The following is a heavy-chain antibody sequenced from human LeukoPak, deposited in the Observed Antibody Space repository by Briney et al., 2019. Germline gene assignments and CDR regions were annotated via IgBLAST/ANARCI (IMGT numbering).Heavy chain of an antibody. CDR2: IGAYNGNT. Sequence: ASVKVSCKASGYTFTSYGISWVRQAPGQGLEWMGWIGAYNGNTNYAQKLQGRVTMTTDTSTSPAYMELRSLTSDDTAVYYCASLGDFWSGYSPSDYFGMDVWGQGTTVTVSS. V-gene: IGHV1-18*01. CDR1: GYTFTSYG. CDR3: ASLGDFWSGYSPSDYFGMDV. J-gene: IGHJ6*02. D-gene: IGHD3-3*01.